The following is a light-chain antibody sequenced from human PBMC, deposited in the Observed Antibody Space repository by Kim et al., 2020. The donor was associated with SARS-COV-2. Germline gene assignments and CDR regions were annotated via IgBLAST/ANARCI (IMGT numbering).Light chain of an antibody. CDR3: QQYYSPPWT. CDR1: QGIHYS. J-gene: IGKJ1*01. V-gene: IGKV1-NL1*01. CDR2: GTS. Sequence: DIQMTQSPSSLSASVGDRVTITCRASQGIHYSLGWYQQKPGKAPNLLLYGTSRLESGVPSRFSGSGSGTDYTLTISSLQPEDFATYYCQQYYSPPWTFGQGTKVDIK.